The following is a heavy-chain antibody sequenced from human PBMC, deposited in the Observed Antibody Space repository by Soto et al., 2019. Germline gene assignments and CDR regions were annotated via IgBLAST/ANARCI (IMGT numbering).Heavy chain of an antibody. Sequence: ASVKVSCKASGYTFTTYYIHWVRQAPGQGLEWMGFINPSGGSTSYAQKFQGRVTMTRDTSTSTVYMELSSLRSEDTAVYYCARNVNSGFDYWGQGTPVTVSS. J-gene: IGHJ4*02. CDR2: INPSGGST. CDR3: ARNVNSGFDY. D-gene: IGHD1-20*01. CDR1: GYTFTTYY. V-gene: IGHV1-46*01.